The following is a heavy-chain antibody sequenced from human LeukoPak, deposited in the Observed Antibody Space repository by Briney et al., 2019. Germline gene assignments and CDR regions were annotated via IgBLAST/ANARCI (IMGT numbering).Heavy chain of an antibody. V-gene: IGHV4-59*12. Sequence: SETLSLTCTVSGGSISSYYWSWIRQPPGKGLEWIGYIYYSGSTNYNPSLKSRVTISVDASKNQFSLKLSSVTAADTAVYFCARGPPTDYYDSSGFYYVFDYWGQGTLVTVSS. CDR1: GGSISSYY. D-gene: IGHD3-22*01. J-gene: IGHJ4*02. CDR2: IYYSGST. CDR3: ARGPPTDYYDSSGFYYVFDY.